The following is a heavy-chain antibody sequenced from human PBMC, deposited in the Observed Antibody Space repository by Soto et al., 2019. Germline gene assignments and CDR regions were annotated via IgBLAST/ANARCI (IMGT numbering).Heavy chain of an antibody. CDR3: AKRAFGTIDYYVMDV. Sequence: GGSLRLSCAASGFTFSSYGMHWVRQAPGKGLEWVAVISYDGSNKYYADSVKGRFTISRDNSKNTLYLQMNSLRAEDTAVYYCAKRAFGTIDYYVMDVWAQGTTVTGSS. CDR1: GFTFSSYG. V-gene: IGHV3-30*18. J-gene: IGHJ6*02. D-gene: IGHD3-3*01. CDR2: ISYDGSNK.